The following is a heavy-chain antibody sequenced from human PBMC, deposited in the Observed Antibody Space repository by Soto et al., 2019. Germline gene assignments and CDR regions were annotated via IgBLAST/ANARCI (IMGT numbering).Heavy chain of an antibody. J-gene: IGHJ5*02. D-gene: IGHD3-10*01. CDR1: GFIVSSNH. Sequence: EVQLVESGGGLVQPGGSLRLSFAASGFIVSSNHMSWVRQAPGKGLEWVSLIYSGGSTTIYADSVKGRFTISRDNSKNALYLQMNNLRAEDTAVYYCARDFTIQAGWFDPWGQGTLVTVSS. V-gene: IGHV3-66*01. CDR3: ARDFTIQAGWFDP. CDR2: IYSGGSTT.